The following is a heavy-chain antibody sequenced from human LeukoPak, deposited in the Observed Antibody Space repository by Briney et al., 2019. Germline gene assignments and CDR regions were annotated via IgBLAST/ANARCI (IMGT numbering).Heavy chain of an antibody. D-gene: IGHD3-3*01. CDR2: IYYSGST. V-gene: IGHV4-59*01. CDR3: ATQRYDFWSGYDLNWFDP. CDR1: GGSISSYY. Sequence: PSETLSLTCTVSGGSISSYYWSWIRQPPGKGLEWIGYIYYSGSTNYNPSLKSRVTISVDTSKNQFSLKLSSVTAADTAVYYCATQRYDFWSGYDLNWFDPWGQGTLVTVSS. J-gene: IGHJ5*02.